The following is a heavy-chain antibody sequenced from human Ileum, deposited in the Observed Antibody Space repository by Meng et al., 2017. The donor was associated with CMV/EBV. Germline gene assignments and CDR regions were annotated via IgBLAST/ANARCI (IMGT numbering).Heavy chain of an antibody. CDR3: ARGHYDSF. Sequence: VEFGGDLVKPGGSLRLSCGASGFSFSDFHMNWIRQAPGKGPEWVSFISRNNTYTNYADSVKGRFTISRDNAKNLLFLQMNSLRVEDTALYYCARGHYDSFWGRGTLVTVSS. D-gene: IGHD3-22*01. CDR1: GFSFSDFH. CDR2: ISRNNTYT. V-gene: IGHV3-11*06. J-gene: IGHJ4*02.